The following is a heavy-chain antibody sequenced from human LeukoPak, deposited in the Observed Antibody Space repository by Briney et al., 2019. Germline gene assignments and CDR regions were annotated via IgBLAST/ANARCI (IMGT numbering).Heavy chain of an antibody. CDR1: GFTFSSYA. CDR3: AKSPSKLIVLRYFDWPDY. V-gene: IGHV3-23*01. D-gene: IGHD3-9*01. J-gene: IGHJ4*02. Sequence: GGSLRLSCAASGFTFSSYAMSWVRQAPGKGLEWVSAISGSGGSTYYADSVKGRFTISRDNSKNTLYLQMNSLRAEDTAVYYRAKSPSKLIVLRYFDWPDYWGQGTLVTVSS. CDR2: ISGSGGST.